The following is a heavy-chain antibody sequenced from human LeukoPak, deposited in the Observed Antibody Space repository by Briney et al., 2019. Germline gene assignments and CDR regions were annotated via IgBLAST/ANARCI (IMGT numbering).Heavy chain of an antibody. J-gene: IGHJ5*02. V-gene: IGHV1-18*01. Sequence: ASVKVSCKASGYTFTSYGISWVRQAPGQGLEWMGWISAYNGNTNYAQKPQGRVTMTSDTSTSTAYMELRSLRSDDTAVYYCARVNRCSSTSCYGWFDPWGQGTLVTVSS. CDR1: GYTFTSYG. CDR2: ISAYNGNT. D-gene: IGHD2-2*01. CDR3: ARVNRCSSTSCYGWFDP.